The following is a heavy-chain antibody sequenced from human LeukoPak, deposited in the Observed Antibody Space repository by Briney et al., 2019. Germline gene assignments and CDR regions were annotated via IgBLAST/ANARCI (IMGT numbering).Heavy chain of an antibody. CDR3: AGTYYYDSSGYYHYSL. D-gene: IGHD3-22*01. CDR2: IYYSGNT. J-gene: IGHJ4*02. Sequence: SETLSLTCTVSGGSISSYYWSWIRQPPGKGLEWIGYIYYSGNTNYNPSLKSRVTISVDTSKNQFSLKLSSVTAADTAVYYCAGTYYYDSSGYYHYSLWGQGTLVTVSS. CDR1: GGSISSYY. V-gene: IGHV4-59*01.